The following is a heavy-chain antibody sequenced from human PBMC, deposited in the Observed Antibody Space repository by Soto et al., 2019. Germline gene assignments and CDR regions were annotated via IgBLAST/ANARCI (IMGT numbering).Heavy chain of an antibody. J-gene: IGHJ4*02. V-gene: IGHV1-3*01. CDR2: INAGNGNT. Sequence: GASVKVSCKASGYTFTSYAMHWVRQAPGQRLEWMGWINAGNGNTKYSQKFQGRVTITRDTSASTAYMELSSLRDDDTAVYFCAGAANSAGPTYWGQGTLVTVSS. CDR3: AGAANSAGPTY. D-gene: IGHD6-25*01. CDR1: GYTFTSYA.